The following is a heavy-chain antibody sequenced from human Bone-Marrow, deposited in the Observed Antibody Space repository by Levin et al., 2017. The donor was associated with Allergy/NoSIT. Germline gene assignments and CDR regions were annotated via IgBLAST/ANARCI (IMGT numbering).Heavy chain of an antibody. Sequence: GGSLRLSCAASGFTFSSYDMHWVRQATGKGLEWVSAIGTAGDPYYPGSVKGRFTISRENAKNSLYLQMNSLRAGDTAVYYCARALHSSSRSTVTPLPYGYFDRWGRGTLVTVSS. CDR1: GFTFSSYD. D-gene: IGHD4-17*01. V-gene: IGHV3-13*05. J-gene: IGHJ2*01. CDR2: IGTAGDP. CDR3: ARALHSSSRSTVTPLPYGYFDR.